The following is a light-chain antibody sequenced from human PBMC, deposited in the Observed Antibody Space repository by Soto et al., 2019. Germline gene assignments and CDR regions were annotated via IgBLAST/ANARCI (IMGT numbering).Light chain of an antibody. CDR3: QQYGTSALT. J-gene: IGKJ4*01. Sequence: IVLTQSPGTLSLSPGERATLSCRASQSVSSSYLVSYQQRPGQPPRLLIYGTSTRAAGISDRFSGSGSGTDFTLTIYRLEPGDSAVYYCQQYGTSALTFGGGTKVEIK. CDR1: QSVSSSY. CDR2: GTS. V-gene: IGKV3-20*01.